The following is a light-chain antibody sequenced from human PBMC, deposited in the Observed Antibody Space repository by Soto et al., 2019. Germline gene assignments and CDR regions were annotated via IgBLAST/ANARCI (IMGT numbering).Light chain of an antibody. V-gene: IGKV3-20*01. CDR3: QQYGRSPPMYT. CDR2: GAS. J-gene: IGKJ2*01. Sequence: DIVLTQSPGTLSLSPGERATLSCRASQSGNSSYLAWYQQKPGQAPRLIIYGASSRATGIPDRFSGSGSGTDFTLTISRLEPEDFAVYYCQQYGRSPPMYTFGQGAKLEIK. CDR1: QSGNSSY.